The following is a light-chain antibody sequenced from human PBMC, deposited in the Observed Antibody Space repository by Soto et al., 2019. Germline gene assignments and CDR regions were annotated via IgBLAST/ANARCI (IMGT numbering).Light chain of an antibody. V-gene: IGKV3D-15*01. CDR2: GAS. J-gene: IGKJ1*01. Sequence: EIVMTQSPATLSVSPGERATLSCRASQSVSTNLAWYQQKPRQAPRLLIYGASTRATGIPARFSGSGSGTEFTLTISSLQSEDFAVYYCQQYNNWPPSRTFGQGTKVEIK. CDR3: QQYNNWPPSRT. CDR1: QSVSTN.